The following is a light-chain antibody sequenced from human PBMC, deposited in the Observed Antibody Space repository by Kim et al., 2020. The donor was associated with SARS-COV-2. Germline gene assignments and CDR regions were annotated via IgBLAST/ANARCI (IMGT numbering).Light chain of an antibody. CDR1: KLEDKY. J-gene: IGLJ1*01. CDR3: QAWDSSTAHV. Sequence: SPRRTAAITCSGDKLEDKYVCWYQQKPGQSPVLVIYQDDKRPSGIPERFSGSNSGNTATLTISGAQAVDEADYYCQAWDSSTAHVFGTGTKVTVL. V-gene: IGLV3-1*01. CDR2: QDD.